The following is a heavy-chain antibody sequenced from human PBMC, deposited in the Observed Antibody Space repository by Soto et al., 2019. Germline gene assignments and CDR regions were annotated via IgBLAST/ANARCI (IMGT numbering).Heavy chain of an antibody. J-gene: IGHJ6*02. CDR2: ISYDGSNK. Sequence: QVQLVESGGGVVQPGRSLRLSCAASGFTFSSYGMHWVRQAPGKGLEWVAVISYDGSNKYYADSVKGRFNISRDNSKNTLYLHMNSPRAVDKAFYYCAKDHTYYYDSSGYSDYTPYYYGMDVWGQGTTVTVSS. D-gene: IGHD3-22*01. CDR3: AKDHTYYYDSSGYSDYTPYYYGMDV. CDR1: GFTFSSYG. V-gene: IGHV3-30*18.